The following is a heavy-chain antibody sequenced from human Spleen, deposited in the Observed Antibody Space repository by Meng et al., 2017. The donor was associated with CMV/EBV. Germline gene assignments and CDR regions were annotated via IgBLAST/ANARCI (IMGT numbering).Heavy chain of an antibody. J-gene: IGHJ4*02. CDR3: AKTGTDYGDSPQPL. Sequence: SAFNFSDYGMHWVRQAPGKGLEWVAAISYDGSDTYYVDSLKGRFTISRDNSKSTLYLQMNSLRPEDTAVYYCAKTGTDYGDSPQPLWGQGTLVTVSS. V-gene: IGHV3-30*18. CDR2: ISYDGSDT. CDR1: AFNFSDYG. D-gene: IGHD4-17*01.